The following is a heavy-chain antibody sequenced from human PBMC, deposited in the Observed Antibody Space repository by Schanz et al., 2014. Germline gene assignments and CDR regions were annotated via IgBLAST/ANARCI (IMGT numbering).Heavy chain of an antibody. CDR3: AKGMGYCSGGTCYDYYYYGLDV. V-gene: IGHV3-66*01. D-gene: IGHD2-15*01. CDR1: GFTVSSNH. J-gene: IGHJ6*02. CDR2: IYSGIGA. Sequence: EVQLLDSGGGLVQPGGSLRLSCAASGFTVSSNHMSWVRQAPGKGLEWVSVIYSGIGAYYADSVKGRFTISRDNSENTLYLQMNSLSADDTAVFYCAKGMGYCSGGTCYDYYYYGLDVWGQGTTVTVSS.